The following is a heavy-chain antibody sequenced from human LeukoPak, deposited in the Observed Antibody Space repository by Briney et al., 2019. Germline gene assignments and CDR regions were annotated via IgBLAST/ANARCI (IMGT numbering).Heavy chain of an antibody. J-gene: IGHJ6*03. V-gene: IGHV4-59*12. CDR3: ARDFSSSSSVYYYYYMDV. CDR1: GGSISSYY. CDR2: IYYSGSI. Sequence: SETLSLTCTVSGGSISSYYWSWIRQPPGKGLEWIGYIYYSGSINYNPSLKSRISISVDTSKNQFSLKLSSVTAADTAIYYCARDFSSSSSVYYYYYMDVWGKGTTVTVSS. D-gene: IGHD6-6*01.